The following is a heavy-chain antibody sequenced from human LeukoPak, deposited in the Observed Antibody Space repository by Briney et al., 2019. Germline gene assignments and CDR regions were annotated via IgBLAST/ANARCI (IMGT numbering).Heavy chain of an antibody. CDR2: IYTSGST. D-gene: IGHD6-13*01. J-gene: IGHJ5*02. Sequence: PSETLSLTCTVSGGSISSGSYYWSWIRQPAGKGLEWIGRIYTSGSTNYNPSLKSRATISVDTSKNQFSLKLSSVTAADTAVYYCARDHSSSWYLGAWFDPWGQGTLVTVSS. CDR1: GGSISSGSYY. CDR3: ARDHSSSWYLGAWFDP. V-gene: IGHV4-61*02.